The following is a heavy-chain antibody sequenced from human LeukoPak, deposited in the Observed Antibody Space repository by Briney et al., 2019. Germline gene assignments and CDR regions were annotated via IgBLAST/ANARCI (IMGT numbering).Heavy chain of an antibody. V-gene: IGHV4-59*12. D-gene: IGHD3-10*01. J-gene: IGHJ3*02. CDR3: ARDPRGHAFDI. Sequence: SETLSLTCTVSGGSISTYYWSWIRQPPGKGLEWIGYIYYSGTTNYNPSLKSRVTISVDTSKNQFSLKLSSVTAADTAVYYCARDPRGHAFDIWGQGTMVTVSS. CDR2: IYYSGTT. CDR1: GGSISTYY.